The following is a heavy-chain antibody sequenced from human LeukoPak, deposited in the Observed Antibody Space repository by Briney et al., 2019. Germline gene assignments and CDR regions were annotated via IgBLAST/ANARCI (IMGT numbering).Heavy chain of an antibody. CDR1: GFTFSDHY. Sequence: QPGGSLRLSCAASGFTFSDHYMDWVRQAPGKGVEWVANIKPDGSQIYYVDSVKGRFTISRDNAKNSLYLQMNSLRADDTAVYYCARDLNWETYWGQGTLVSVSS. V-gene: IGHV3-7*01. J-gene: IGHJ4*02. CDR2: IKPDGSQI. CDR3: ARDLNWETY. D-gene: IGHD7-27*01.